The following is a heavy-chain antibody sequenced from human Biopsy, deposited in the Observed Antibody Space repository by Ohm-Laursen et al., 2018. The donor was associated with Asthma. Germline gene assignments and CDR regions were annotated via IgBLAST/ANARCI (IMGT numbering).Heavy chain of an antibody. V-gene: IGHV3-48*02. CDR3: ARFKRGYSYGYAGVFDY. CDR1: GFTFSSYS. J-gene: IGHJ4*02. CDR2: TSSSSSTI. Sequence: SLRLSCAASGFTFSSYSMNWVRQAPGKGLEWVSYTSSSSSTIYYADSVKGRFTISRDNAKNSLYLQMNSLRDEDTAVYYCARFKRGYSYGYAGVFDYWGQGTLVTVSS. D-gene: IGHD5-18*01.